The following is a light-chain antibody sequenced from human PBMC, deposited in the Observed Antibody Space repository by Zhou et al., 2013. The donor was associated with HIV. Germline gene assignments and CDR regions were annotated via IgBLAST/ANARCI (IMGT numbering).Light chain of an antibody. CDR1: QSLNGD. CDR3: QQYGSWPRT. Sequence: EIVMTQSPATLSVFPGERVTLSCRAGQSLNGDLAWYQQKPGQTPRLLIYGSSTRATGVPARFSGSGSGTEFTLTISSMQSEDFAVYYCQQYGSWPRTFGQGTKLEIK. V-gene: IGKV3-15*01. CDR2: GSS. J-gene: IGKJ2*01.